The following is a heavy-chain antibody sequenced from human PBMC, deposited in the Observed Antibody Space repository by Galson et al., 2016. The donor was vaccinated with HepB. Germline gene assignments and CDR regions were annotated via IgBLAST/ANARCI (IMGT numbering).Heavy chain of an antibody. J-gene: IGHJ4*02. CDR1: GFTFSSYW. Sequence: SLRPPCAASGFTFSSYWMSWVSQAPGKGQVWVAHLKKDGNERHYVDSVKGRVTISRDNANNSLNLQSNRLRAEDTALYYCARERWYHYFDYWGLGTLVTVSS. V-gene: IGHV3-7*01. CDR2: LKKDGNER. D-gene: IGHD5-24*01. CDR3: ARERWYHYFDY.